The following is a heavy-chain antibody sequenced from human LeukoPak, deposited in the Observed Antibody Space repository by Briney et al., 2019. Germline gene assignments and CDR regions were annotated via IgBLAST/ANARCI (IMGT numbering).Heavy chain of an antibody. CDR3: AKDMDTAMVTNPYYFDY. J-gene: IGHJ4*02. D-gene: IGHD5-18*01. CDR1: GFTFSSYY. CDR2: ISSGSDYI. V-gene: IGHV3-21*04. Sequence: GGSLRLSCAASGFTFSSYYMNWVRQAPGKGLEWVSSISSGSDYIYYADSVKGRFTISRDDAKNSLYLQMNSLRAEDTAVYYCAKDMDTAMVTNPYYFDYWGQGTLVTVSS.